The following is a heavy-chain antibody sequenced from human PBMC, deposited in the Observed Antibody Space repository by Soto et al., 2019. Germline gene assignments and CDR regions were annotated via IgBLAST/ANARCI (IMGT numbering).Heavy chain of an antibody. CDR3: ARVEIAQGIDY. J-gene: IGHJ4*02. V-gene: IGHV4-30-4*01. Sequence: QVQLQESGPGLVKPSQTLSLTYTVSGGSISSGDYYWSWIRQPPGKGLEWIGYIYYSGSTYYNPSLNSRVTISVDTSKNQFSLKLRSVTAADTAVYYCARVEIAQGIDYWGQGTLVTVSS. CDR1: GGSISSGDYY. CDR2: IYYSGST.